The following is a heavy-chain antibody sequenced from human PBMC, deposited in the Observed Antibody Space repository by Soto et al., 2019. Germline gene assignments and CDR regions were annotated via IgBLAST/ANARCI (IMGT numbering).Heavy chain of an antibody. V-gene: IGHV4-39*01. J-gene: IGHJ4*02. CDR3: GRKTPVAGTE. Sequence: QLQLQESGPGLVRPSETLSLTCTVSGVSRHSKIYFCVWLRQPPGKGLEWIGSIYYTGSTYYNPSLRSRVSISVDTSKNQFSLNLNSVTAADTAQYYCGRKTPVAGTEWGQGTLVTVSA. CDR1: GVSRHSKIYF. CDR2: IYYTGST. D-gene: IGHD6-19*01.